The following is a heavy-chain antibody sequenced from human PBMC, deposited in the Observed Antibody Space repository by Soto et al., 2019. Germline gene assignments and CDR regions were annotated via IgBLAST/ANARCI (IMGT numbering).Heavy chain of an antibody. CDR3: ACVAAADITHYYDYMDV. J-gene: IGHJ6*03. CDR1: GGSISSGGYY. D-gene: IGHD6-13*01. V-gene: IGHV4-31*03. CDR2: IYYSGST. Sequence: SETLSLTCTVSGGSISSGGYYWSWIRQHPGKGLEWIGYIYYSGSTYYNPSLKSRVTISVDTSKNQFSLKLSSVTAADTAVYYCACVAAADITHYYDYMDVWGKGTTVTVSS.